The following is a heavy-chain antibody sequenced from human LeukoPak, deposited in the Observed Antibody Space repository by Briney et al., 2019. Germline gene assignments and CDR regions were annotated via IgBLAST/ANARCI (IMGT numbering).Heavy chain of an antibody. CDR2: FDPEDGEA. J-gene: IGHJ3*02. CDR1: GYTLTELF. D-gene: IGHD6-19*01. Sequence: GASVKVSCKVSGYTLTELFMYWVRQAPGKGLECMGGFDPEDGEAIYAQKFQGRVTMTEDTSTDTAYMELSSLRSEDTAVCYCASRQNTAVAGPGAFDIWGQGTMVTVSS. CDR3: ASRQNTAVAGPGAFDI. V-gene: IGHV1-24*01.